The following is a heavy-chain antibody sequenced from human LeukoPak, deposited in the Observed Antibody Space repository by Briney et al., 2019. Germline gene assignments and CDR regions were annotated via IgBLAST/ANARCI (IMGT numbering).Heavy chain of an antibody. V-gene: IGHV1-18*01. CDR3: ARVLGNYYGSGSYYREPDNWFDP. J-gene: IGHJ5*02. D-gene: IGHD3-10*01. CDR2: ISAYNGNT. CDR1: GYTFTSYG. Sequence: ASVKVSCKASGYTFTSYGISWVRQAPGQGLEWMGWISAYNGNTNYAQKLQGRVTMTTDTSTSTAYMELSSLRSEDTAVYYCARVLGNYYGSGSYYREPDNWFDPWGQGTLVTVSS.